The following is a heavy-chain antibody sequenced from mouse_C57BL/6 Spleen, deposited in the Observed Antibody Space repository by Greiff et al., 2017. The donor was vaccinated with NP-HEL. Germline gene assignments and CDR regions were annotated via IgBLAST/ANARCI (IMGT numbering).Heavy chain of an antibody. J-gene: IGHJ4*01. CDR3: ARDRRGDYDPYYYAMDY. Sequence: EVQGVESGGGLVKPGGSLKLSCAASGFTFSSYAMSWVRQTPEKRLEWVATISDGGSYTYYPDNVKGRFTISRDNAKNNLYLQMSHLKSEDTAMYYCARDRRGDYDPYYYAMDYWGQGTSVTVSS. V-gene: IGHV5-4*01. CDR1: GFTFSSYA. D-gene: IGHD2-4*01. CDR2: ISDGGSYT.